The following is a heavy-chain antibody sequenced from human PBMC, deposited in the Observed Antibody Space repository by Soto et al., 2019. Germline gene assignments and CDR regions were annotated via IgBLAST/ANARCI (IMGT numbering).Heavy chain of an antibody. V-gene: IGHV4-30-4*01. J-gene: IGHJ5*02. CDR1: GGSISSGDYY. CDR3: VREGGDNGFDP. CDR2: IYYSGST. Sequence: QVQLQESGPGLVKPSQTLSLTCTVSGGSISSGDYYWSWIHQPPGKGLEWIGYIYYSGSTFYNPSLKNRVTISQDTSKIQFSLKLSSVTAADTAVYYCVREGGDNGFDPWGQGTLVTVSS. D-gene: IGHD3-16*01.